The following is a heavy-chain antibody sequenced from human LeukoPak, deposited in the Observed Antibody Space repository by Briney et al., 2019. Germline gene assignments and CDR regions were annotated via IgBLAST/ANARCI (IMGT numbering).Heavy chain of an antibody. V-gene: IGHV3-49*04. J-gene: IGHJ3*02. D-gene: IGHD3-22*01. CDR2: IGSKAYGGTT. Sequence: GGSLRLSCTASGFTFGDYAMSWVRQAPGKGLEWVGSIGSKAYGGTTDYAGYVKGRFTISRDDSKSIDYLQMNSLKTEDTAVYYCTRAIKRQSTMIVVVIGEEDAFDIWGQGTMVTVSS. CDR1: GFTFGDYA. CDR3: TRAIKRQSTMIVVVIGEEDAFDI.